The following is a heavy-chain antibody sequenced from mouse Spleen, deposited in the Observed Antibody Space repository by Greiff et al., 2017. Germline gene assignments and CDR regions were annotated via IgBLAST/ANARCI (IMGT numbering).Heavy chain of an antibody. D-gene: IGHD1-1*01. CDR2: ISSGGGNT. CDR3: ARQGYGSQPYFDY. J-gene: IGHJ2*01. V-gene: IGHV5-9-3*01. CDR1: GFTFSSYA. Sequence: EVQVVESGGGLVKLGGSLKLSCAASGFTFSSYAMSWVRQTPEKRLEWVATISSGGGNTYYPDSVKGRFTISRDNAKNTLYLQMSSLKSEDTAMYYCARQGYGSQPYFDYWGQGTTLTVSS.